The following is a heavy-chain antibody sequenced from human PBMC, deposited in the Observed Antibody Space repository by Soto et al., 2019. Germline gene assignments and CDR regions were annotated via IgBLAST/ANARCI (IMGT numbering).Heavy chain of an antibody. Sequence: QVQLQQSGPRLARPSVTLSLTCVVSGGSISSTNWWTWVRQTPGKGLEWIGEVYHTGSNKYNPSRKNRVTISLDKSNNQFSLKLKSVTAAETAVYYCATLPPRIVVVVLPIPSWGQGTLGTVSS. CDR1: GGSISSTNW. CDR3: ATLPPRIVVVVLPIPS. D-gene: IGHD2-15*01. V-gene: IGHV4-4*02. CDR2: VYHTGSN. J-gene: IGHJ4*02.